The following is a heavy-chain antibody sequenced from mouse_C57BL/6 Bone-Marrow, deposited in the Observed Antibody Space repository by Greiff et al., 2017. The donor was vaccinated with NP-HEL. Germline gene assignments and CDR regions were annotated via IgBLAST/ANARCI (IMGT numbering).Heavy chain of an antibody. CDR2: IDPENGDT. Sequence: EVKLMESGAELVRPGASVKLSCTASGFNIKDDYMHWVKQRPEQGLEWIGWIDPENGDTEYASKFQGKATITADTSSNTAYLQLSSLTSEDTAVYYCTTDYYGSSYVLYYAMDYWGQGTSVTVSS. CDR3: TTDYYGSSYVLYYAMDY. CDR1: GFNIKDDY. D-gene: IGHD1-1*01. V-gene: IGHV14-4*01. J-gene: IGHJ4*01.